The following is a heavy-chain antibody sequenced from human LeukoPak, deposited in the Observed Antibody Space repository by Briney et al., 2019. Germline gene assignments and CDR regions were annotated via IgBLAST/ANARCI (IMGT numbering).Heavy chain of an antibody. V-gene: IGHV4-39*07. J-gene: IGHJ5*02. CDR3: ARDNIPVAGTGLSWFDP. D-gene: IGHD6-13*01. Sequence: SETLSLTCTVSGGSISSGSYHWGWIRQAPGKGLEWIGSIYYSGNTYYNPSLKSRVTISVDTSKNQFSLKLSSVTAADTAVYYCARDNIPVAGTGLSWFDPWGQGTLVTVSS. CDR1: GGSISSGSYH. CDR2: IYYSGNT.